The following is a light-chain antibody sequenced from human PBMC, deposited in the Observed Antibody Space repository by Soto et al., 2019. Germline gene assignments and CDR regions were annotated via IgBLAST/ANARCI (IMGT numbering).Light chain of an antibody. CDR2: GAS. J-gene: IGKJ2*01. CDR3: QQYGSSPPYT. V-gene: IGKV3-20*01. Sequence: EIVLTQSPGTLSLSPGERATLSCRASQSVSSSYLAWYQQKPGQAHRLLLYGASNRATGIPDRFSGSGSGTDFTLTISRLEPEDVAVYYCQQYGSSPPYTFGQGTKLEIK. CDR1: QSVSSSY.